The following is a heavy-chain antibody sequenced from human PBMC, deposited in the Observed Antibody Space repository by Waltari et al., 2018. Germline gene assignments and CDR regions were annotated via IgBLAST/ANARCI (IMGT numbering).Heavy chain of an antibody. Sequence: EVQVVESGGGLVQRGGSLNLPWATTGFSLSGSSIHWVRQTSGKGLEWVGRIRREPYNYATAYSASVKGRFTISRDDSKNTAFLQMNSLMTEDTAVYYCSGGEVTGTDFWGQGTLVTVSS. CDR1: GFSLSGSS. J-gene: IGHJ4*02. CDR3: SGGEVTGTDF. D-gene: IGHD6-19*01. V-gene: IGHV3-73*01. CDR2: IRREPYNYAT.